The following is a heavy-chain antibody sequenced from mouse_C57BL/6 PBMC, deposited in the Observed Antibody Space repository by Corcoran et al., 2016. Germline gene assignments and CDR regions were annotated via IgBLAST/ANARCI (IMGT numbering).Heavy chain of an antibody. V-gene: IGHV1-26*01. CDR2: INPNNGGA. D-gene: IGHD3-3*01. CDR1: GYTFTDYY. Sequence: EVQLHQSGPELMKPGASVKISCKASGYTFTDYYMNWVKQSHGKSLEWIGDINPNNGGATYNQRFKGKATLTVDKSSSTAYMELRSLTSEDSAVYYCARRTSLDYWGQGTTLTVSS. J-gene: IGHJ2*01. CDR3: ARRTSLDY.